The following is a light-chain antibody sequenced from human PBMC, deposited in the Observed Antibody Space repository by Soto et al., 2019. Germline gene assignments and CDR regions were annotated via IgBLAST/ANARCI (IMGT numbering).Light chain of an antibody. Sequence: EMVLPPSHATLSVSPGESAPLSGGTSQSVSSSLAWYQQKPGQANSLIIYGAYTRATGIKARFSGSGSGTEFTLTISSMQPEDFATYYCIKHNNYHWTCGQGTKGDIK. CDR3: IKHNNYHWT. J-gene: IGKJ1*01. V-gene: IGKV3-15*01. CDR2: GAY. CDR1: QSVSSS.